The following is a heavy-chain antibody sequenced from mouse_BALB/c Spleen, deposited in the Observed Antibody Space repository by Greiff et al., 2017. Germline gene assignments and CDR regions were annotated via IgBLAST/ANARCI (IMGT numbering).Heavy chain of an antibody. D-gene: IGHD2-14*01. V-gene: IGHV1-74*01. CDR2: IHPSDSET. CDR3: ARGEVRRSWFAY. CDR1: GYSFTSNW. Sequence: VQLQQPGAELGGPGASVKRFCKGFGYSFTSNWRNRGKQRPGQGLEWIGMIHPSDSETRLNQKFKDKATLTVDKSSSTAYMQLSSPTSEDSAVYYCARGEVRRSWFAYWGQGTLVTVSA. J-gene: IGHJ3*01.